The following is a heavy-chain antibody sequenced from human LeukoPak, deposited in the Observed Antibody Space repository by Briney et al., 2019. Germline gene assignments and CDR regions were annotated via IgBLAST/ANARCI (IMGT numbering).Heavy chain of an antibody. CDR1: GFTFNIFG. J-gene: IGHJ4*02. D-gene: IGHD5-18*01. CDR3: AKVGRYSYGWTVGPPNVYYFDY. V-gene: IGHV3-23*01. CDR2: ITGRGAST. Sequence: GGSLRLSCAASGFTFNIFGMTWVRQVPGKGLEWVSAITGRGASTYYADSVKGRFTISRDNSKNMLYLQLKSLRAEDTAVYYCAKVGRYSYGWTVGPPNVYYFDYWGQGSLVTVSS.